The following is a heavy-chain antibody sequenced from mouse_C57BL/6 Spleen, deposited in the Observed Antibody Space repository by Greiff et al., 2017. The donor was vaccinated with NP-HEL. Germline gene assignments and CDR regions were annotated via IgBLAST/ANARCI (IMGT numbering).Heavy chain of an antibody. CDR2: IDPEDGET. D-gene: IGHD2-3*01. V-gene: IGHV14-2*01. J-gene: IGHJ3*01. Sequence: EVQLVESGAELVKPGASVKLSCTASGFNIKDYYMHWVKQRTEQGLEWIGRIDPEDGETKYAPKFQGKATITADTSSNTAYLQLSSLTSEDTAVYYCARRAGEDGYSAWFTYWGQGTLVTVSA. CDR1: GFNIKDYY. CDR3: ARRAGEDGYSAWFTY.